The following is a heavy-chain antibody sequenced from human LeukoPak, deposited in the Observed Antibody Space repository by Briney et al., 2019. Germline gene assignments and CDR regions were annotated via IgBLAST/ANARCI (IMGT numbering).Heavy chain of an antibody. J-gene: IGHJ4*02. CDR3: ATQEWLLHRYFDY. D-gene: IGHD3-3*01. CDR2: FDPEDGET. V-gene: IGHV1-24*01. Sequence: GASVKVSCKVSGYTLTELSMHWVRQAPGKGLEWMGGFDPEDGETIYAQKFQGRVTMTEDTSTDTAYMELSSLRSEDTAVYYRATQEWLLHRYFDYWGQGTLVTVSS. CDR1: GYTLTELS.